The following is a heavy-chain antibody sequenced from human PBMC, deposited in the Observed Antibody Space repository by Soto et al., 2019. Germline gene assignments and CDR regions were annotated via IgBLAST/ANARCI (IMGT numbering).Heavy chain of an antibody. CDR2: MNPNSGNT. CDR3: ASADDFWSGYGVGYYYYYMDV. V-gene: IGHV1-8*01. D-gene: IGHD3-3*01. Sequence: ASVKVSCKASGYTFTSYDIKWVRQATGQGREWMGWMNPNSGNTGYAQKFQGRVTMTRNTSISTAYMELSSLRSEDTAVYYCASADDFWSGYGVGYYYYYMDVWRKGTTVPVSS. J-gene: IGHJ6*03. CDR1: GYTFTSYD.